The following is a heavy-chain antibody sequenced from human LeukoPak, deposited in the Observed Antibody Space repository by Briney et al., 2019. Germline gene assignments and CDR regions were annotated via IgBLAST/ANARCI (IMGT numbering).Heavy chain of an antibody. D-gene: IGHD3-22*01. Sequence: GGSLRLSCAASGFTFSSYAMSWVRQAPGKGLVWVSRIDNAGSITTYADSVKGRFTISRDNAENTLYLQMNSLRVEDMAVYYCVRSAFHAGSGNYYDYWGQGTLVTVSS. CDR3: VRSAFHAGSGNYYDY. CDR1: GFTFSSYA. CDR2: IDNAGSIT. V-gene: IGHV3-74*03. J-gene: IGHJ4*02.